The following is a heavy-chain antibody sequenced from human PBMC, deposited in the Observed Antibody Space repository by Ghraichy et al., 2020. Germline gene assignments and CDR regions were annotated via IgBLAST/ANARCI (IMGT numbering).Heavy chain of an antibody. J-gene: IGHJ5*02. Sequence: SCAASGFTFSSYAMSWVRQAPGKGLEWVSAISGSGGSTYYADSVKGRFTISRDNSKNTLYLQMNSLRAEDTAVYYCAKDPGSGGMVMWWFDPWGQGTLVTVSS. V-gene: IGHV3-23*01. CDR2: ISGSGGST. CDR3: AKDPGSGGMVMWWFDP. D-gene: IGHD2-15*01. CDR1: GFTFSSYA.